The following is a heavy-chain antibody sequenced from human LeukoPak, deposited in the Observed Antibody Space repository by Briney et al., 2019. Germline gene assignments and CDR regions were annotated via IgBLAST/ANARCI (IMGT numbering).Heavy chain of an antibody. D-gene: IGHD1-26*01. CDR2: IIPVFGIT. Sequence: WASVKVPCKGTGDTISNYDIAWVRQAPGQGLEWMGRIIPVFGITNYAQKFQGRVVITADKSTSTVYMELSGLRSDDTAVYYCARSDQGGSYGSWGQGTRVTVSS. CDR3: ARSDQGGSYGS. V-gene: IGHV1-69*04. J-gene: IGHJ5*02. CDR1: GDTISNYD.